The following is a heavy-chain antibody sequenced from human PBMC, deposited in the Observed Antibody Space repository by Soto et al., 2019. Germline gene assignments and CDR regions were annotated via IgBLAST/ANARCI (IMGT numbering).Heavy chain of an antibody. CDR2: IIPILGIA. D-gene: IGHD3-10*01. V-gene: IGHV1-69*02. CDR3: ARGTMVRGVTIDY. Sequence: QVQLVQSGAEVKKPGSSVKVSCKASGGTFSSYTISRVRQAAGQGLEWMGRIIPILGIANYAQKFQGRVTITADKSTSTAYMELSSLRSEDTAVYYCARGTMVRGVTIDYWGQGTLVTVSS. J-gene: IGHJ4*02. CDR1: GGTFSSYT.